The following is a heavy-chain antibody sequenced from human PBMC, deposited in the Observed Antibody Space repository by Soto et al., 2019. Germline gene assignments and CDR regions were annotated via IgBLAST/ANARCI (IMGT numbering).Heavy chain of an antibody. V-gene: IGHV3-30-3*01. CDR2: ISYDGSNK. CDR3: ARDRVASSSPSYYYGMDV. CDR1: GXTFSSYA. J-gene: IGHJ6*02. Sequence: LRLSFAASGXTFSSYAMHWVPQAPGKGLEWVAVISYDGSNKYYADSVKGRFTISRDNSKNTLYLQMNSLRAEDTAVYYCARDRVASSSPSYYYGMDVWGQGTTVTVSS. D-gene: IGHD6-6*01.